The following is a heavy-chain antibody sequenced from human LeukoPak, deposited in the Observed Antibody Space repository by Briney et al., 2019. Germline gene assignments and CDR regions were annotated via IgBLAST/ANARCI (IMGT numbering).Heavy chain of an antibody. CDR1: GFTFSSYS. V-gene: IGHV3-21*01. D-gene: IGHD6-13*01. CDR3: AREETAAGTSLNFDY. Sequence: PGGSLRLSCAASGFTFSSYSMNWVRQAPGKGLEWVSSISSSSSYIYYADSVKGRFTISRDNAKNSLYLQMNSLRAEDTAVYYCAREETAAGTSLNFDYWGQGILVTVSS. CDR2: ISSSSSYI. J-gene: IGHJ4*02.